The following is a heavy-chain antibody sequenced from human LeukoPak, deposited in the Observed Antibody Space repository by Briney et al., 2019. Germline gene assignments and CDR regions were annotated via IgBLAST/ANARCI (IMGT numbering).Heavy chain of an antibody. Sequence: SETLSLTCIVSGGSMSSYYWSWIRQPAGKGLEWIGRMYTDGSTNYNPFLNSRVTMPVDTSKKHFSLRPNSVTAADTAVYYCATYDQKLAFDNWGQGTLVTVSS. D-gene: IGHD6-13*01. CDR3: ATYDQKLAFDN. J-gene: IGHJ4*02. CDR1: GGSMSSYY. V-gene: IGHV4-4*07. CDR2: MYTDGST.